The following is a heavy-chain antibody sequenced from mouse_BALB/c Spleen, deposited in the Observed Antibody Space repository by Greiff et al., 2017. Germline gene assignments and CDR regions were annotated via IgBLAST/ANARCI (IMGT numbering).Heavy chain of an antibody. J-gene: IGHJ4*01. CDR2: ISSGGSYT. Sequence: VQLKESGGGLVKPGGSLKLSCAASGFTFSSYAMSWVRQSPEKRLEWVAEISSGGSYTYYPDTVTGRFTISRDNAKNTLYLEMSSLRSEDTAMYYCARGDYDEGYYAMDYWGQGTSVTVSS. D-gene: IGHD2-4*01. CDR3: ARGDYDEGYYAMDY. V-gene: IGHV5-9-4*01. CDR1: GFTFSSYA.